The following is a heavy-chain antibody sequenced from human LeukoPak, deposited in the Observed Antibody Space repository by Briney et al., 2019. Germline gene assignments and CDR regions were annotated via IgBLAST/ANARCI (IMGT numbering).Heavy chain of an antibody. CDR1: GFTFSDYY. CDR3: ASLRDDYYYYMDV. V-gene: IGHV3-11*04. Sequence: GGSLRLSCAASGFTFSDYYMSWIRQAPGKGLEWVSYISSSGSTIYYADSVKGRFTISRDNAKNSLYLQMNSLRAEDTAVYYCASLRDDYYYYMDVWGKGTTVTVSS. J-gene: IGHJ6*03. CDR2: ISSSGSTI.